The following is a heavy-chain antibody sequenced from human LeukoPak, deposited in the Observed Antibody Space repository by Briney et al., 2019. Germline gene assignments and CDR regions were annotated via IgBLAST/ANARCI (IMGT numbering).Heavy chain of an antibody. CDR1: GFTFSDYA. CDR3: ARVGDDYSNYWAFDI. Sequence: GGSLRLSCAASGFTFSDYAMSWVRQAPGKGLEWVSTINGASNMIYYVDSVKGRFTISRDNSRNTVFLQMNSLRAEDTAVYYCARVGDDYSNYWAFDIWGQGTMVTVPS. D-gene: IGHD4-11*01. J-gene: IGHJ3*02. V-gene: IGHV3-23*01. CDR2: INGASNMI.